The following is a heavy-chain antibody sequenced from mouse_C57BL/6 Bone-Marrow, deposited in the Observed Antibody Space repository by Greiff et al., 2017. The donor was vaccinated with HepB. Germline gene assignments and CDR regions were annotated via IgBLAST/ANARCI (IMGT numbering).Heavy chain of an antibody. D-gene: IGHD2-1*01. CDR1: GFTFTDYY. CDR3: ASLYGNYDWYFDV. CDR2: IRNKANGYTT. V-gene: IGHV7-3*01. Sequence: DVKLQESGGGLVQPGGSLSLSCAASGFTFTDYYMSWVRQPPGKALEWLGFIRNKANGYTTEYSASVKGRFTISRDNSQSILYLQMNALRAEDSATSYCASLYGNYDWYFDVWGTGTTVTVSS. J-gene: IGHJ1*03.